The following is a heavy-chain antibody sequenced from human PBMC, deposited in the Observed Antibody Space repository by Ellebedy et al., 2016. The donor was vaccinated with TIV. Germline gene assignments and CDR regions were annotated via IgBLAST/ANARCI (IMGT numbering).Heavy chain of an antibody. CDR1: GGSFNSYS. CDR2: TIPIIGSP. D-gene: IGHD6-6*01. CDR3: ARGHIISRPSRAFDI. Sequence: AASVKVSCKVSGGSFNSYSMNWVRQVPGQGLEWMGGTIPIIGSPNYAPQFHDRVTITADISTNTAYMELSSLRSEDTAFYFCARGHIISRPSRAFDIWGQGTMVTVSS. V-gene: IGHV1-69*06. J-gene: IGHJ3*02.